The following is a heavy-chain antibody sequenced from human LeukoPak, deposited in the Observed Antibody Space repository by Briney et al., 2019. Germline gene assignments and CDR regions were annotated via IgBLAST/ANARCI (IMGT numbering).Heavy chain of an antibody. V-gene: IGHV4-59*12. D-gene: IGHD6-13*01. CDR1: GGSISSYY. Sequence: PSETLSLTCTVSGGSISSYYWSWIRQPPGKGLEWIGYIYYSGSTNYNPSLKSRVTISVDTSKNQFSLKLSSVTAADTAVYYCARLSSSWYLGGYFQHWGQGTLVTVSS. CDR2: IYYSGST. J-gene: IGHJ1*01. CDR3: ARLSSSWYLGGYFQH.